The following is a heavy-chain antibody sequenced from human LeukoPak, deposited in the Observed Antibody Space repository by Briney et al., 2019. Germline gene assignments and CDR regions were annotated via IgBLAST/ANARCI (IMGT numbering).Heavy chain of an antibody. CDR1: GGSVSSGSYY. CDR3: ARDVCSSTSCYRAYYYGMDV. Sequence: PSETLSLTCTVSGGSVSSGSYYWSWIRQPPGRGLEWIGYIYYSGSTNYNPPLKSRVTISVDTSKNQFSLKLSSVTAADTAVYYCARDVCSSTSCYRAYYYGMDVWGKGPTVTVSS. CDR2: IYYSGST. J-gene: IGHJ6*04. V-gene: IGHV4-61*01. D-gene: IGHD2-2*01.